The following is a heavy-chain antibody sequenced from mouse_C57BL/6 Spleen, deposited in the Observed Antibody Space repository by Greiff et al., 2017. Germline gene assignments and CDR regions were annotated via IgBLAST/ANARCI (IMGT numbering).Heavy chain of an antibody. J-gene: IGHJ3*01. Sequence: EVKVVESEGGLVQPGSSMKLSCTASGFTFSDYYMAWVRQVPEKGLEWVANINYDGSSTYYLDSLKSRFIISRDNAKNILYLQMSSLKSEDTATYYCAREDYGSSAWFGYWGQGTLVTVSA. CDR2: INYDGSST. D-gene: IGHD1-1*01. CDR1: GFTFSDYY. V-gene: IGHV5-16*01. CDR3: AREDYGSSAWFGY.